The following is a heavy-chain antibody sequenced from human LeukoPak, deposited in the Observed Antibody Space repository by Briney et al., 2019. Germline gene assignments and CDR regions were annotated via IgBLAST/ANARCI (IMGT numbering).Heavy chain of an antibody. J-gene: IGHJ6*03. CDR2: IYYSGST. V-gene: IGHV4-39*01. CDR3: ARRWWPDSSGWPDYYYYMDV. D-gene: IGHD6-19*01. CDR1: GGSISSSSYY. Sequence: KPSETLSLTCTVSGGSISSSSYYWGWIRQPPGKGLEWIGSIYYSGSTYYNPSLKSRVTMSVDTSKNQFSLKLSSVTAADTAVYYCARRWWPDSSGWPDYYYYMDVWGKGTMVTVSS.